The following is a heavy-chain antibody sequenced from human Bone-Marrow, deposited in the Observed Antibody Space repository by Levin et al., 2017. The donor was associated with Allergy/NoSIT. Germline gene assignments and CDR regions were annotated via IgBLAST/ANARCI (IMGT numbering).Heavy chain of an antibody. Sequence: SQTLSLTCTVSGGSISSYYWTWIRQPPGKGLEWIGYVYYSGSANYNPSLKSRVTISVDTFKNQVSLKLSSVTAADTAVYYCARGIYVDVYWYFDLWGRGTLVTVSS. V-gene: IGHV4-59*01. D-gene: IGHD5-12*01. CDR3: ARGIYVDVYWYFDL. J-gene: IGHJ2*01. CDR2: VYYSGSA. CDR1: GGSISSYY.